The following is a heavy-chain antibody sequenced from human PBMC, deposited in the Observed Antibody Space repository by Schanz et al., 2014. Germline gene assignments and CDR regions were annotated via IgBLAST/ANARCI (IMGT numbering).Heavy chain of an antibody. CDR2: INSDGSSA. D-gene: IGHD2-2*01. J-gene: IGHJ1*01. Sequence: EVQLVESGGGLVQPGGSLRLSCAASGFTYSSYWMHWVRQAPGKGLVWVSRINSDGSSASYADSVKGRFTISRDNAKNTLYLQMNSVRAEDSAVYYCARSTSMYFLQWGQGTLVTVSS. CDR1: GFTYSSYW. V-gene: IGHV3-74*01. CDR3: ARSTSMYFLQ.